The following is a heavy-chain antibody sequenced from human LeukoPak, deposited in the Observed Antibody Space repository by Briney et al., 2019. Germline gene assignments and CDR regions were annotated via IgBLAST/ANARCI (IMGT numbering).Heavy chain of an antibody. J-gene: IGHJ4*02. Sequence: GGSLRLSCAASGFTFSGYWMHWVRQAPGKGLVWVSRINSDGSSTSYADSVKGRFTISRDNAKKSLYLQMNSLRAEDTAVYYCARHLSGITGYTYGRGIDYWGQGTLVTVSS. D-gene: IGHD5-18*01. CDR1: GFTFSGYW. V-gene: IGHV3-74*01. CDR3: ARHLSGITGYTYGRGIDY. CDR2: INSDGSST.